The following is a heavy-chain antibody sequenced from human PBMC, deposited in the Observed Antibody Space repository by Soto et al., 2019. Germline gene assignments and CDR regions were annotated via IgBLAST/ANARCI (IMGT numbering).Heavy chain of an antibody. CDR1: GGSFSGYY. Sequence: QVQLQQWGAGLLKPSETLSLTCAVYGGSFSGYYWTWIRQPPGKGLEWIGEINHSGTTNYNPSLKSRVTISVDTSNNQFSLKLNSMTAADTAVYYCARGRFPTSTWFSSLFFDYWGQGTLVTVSS. J-gene: IGHJ4*02. CDR2: INHSGTT. CDR3: ARGRFPTSTWFSSLFFDY. D-gene: IGHD6-13*01. V-gene: IGHV4-34*01.